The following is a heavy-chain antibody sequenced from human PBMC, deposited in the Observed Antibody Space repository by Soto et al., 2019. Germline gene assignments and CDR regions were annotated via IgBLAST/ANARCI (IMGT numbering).Heavy chain of an antibody. J-gene: IGHJ4*02. Sequence: SETLSLTCTVSGGSISSSSYYGGWIRQPPEKGLEWIGSIYYSGSTYYNPSLKSRVTISVDTSKNQFSLNLSSVTAADTAVYYCARHDYGGNLGYFDYWGQGTLVTVSS. V-gene: IGHV4-39*01. CDR2: IYYSGST. CDR1: GGSISSSSYY. CDR3: ARHDYGGNLGYFDY. D-gene: IGHD4-17*01.